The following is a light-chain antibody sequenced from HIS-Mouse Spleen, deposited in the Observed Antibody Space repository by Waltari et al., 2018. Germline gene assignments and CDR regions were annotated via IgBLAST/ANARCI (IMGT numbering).Light chain of an antibody. J-gene: IGLJ3*02. CDR1: SSDVGSYNL. Sequence: QSALTQPASVSGSPGQSIPLPCAGTSSDVGSYNLFSWYQQPPGKAPKRMIYEGSKRPSGVSNRFSGSKSGNTASLTISGLQAEDEADYYCCSYAGSSTWVFGGGTKLTVL. CDR2: EGS. CDR3: CSYAGSSTWV. V-gene: IGLV2-23*01.